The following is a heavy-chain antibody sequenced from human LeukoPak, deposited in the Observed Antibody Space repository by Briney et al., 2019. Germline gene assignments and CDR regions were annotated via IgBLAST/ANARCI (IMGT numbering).Heavy chain of an antibody. J-gene: IGHJ4*02. CDR1: GFTFSSYS. CDR2: ISGSSLYI. Sequence: NTGGSLRLSCAASGFTFSSYSMNWVRQAPGKGLEWASSISGSSLYIYYADSVKGRFTISRDNAKNSLYLQMNSLRAEDTAVYYCARDVVAAAGFDYWGQGTLVTVSS. CDR3: ARDVVAAAGFDY. V-gene: IGHV3-21*01. D-gene: IGHD6-13*01.